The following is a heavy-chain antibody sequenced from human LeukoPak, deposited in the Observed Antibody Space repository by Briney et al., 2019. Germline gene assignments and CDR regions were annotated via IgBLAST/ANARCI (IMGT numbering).Heavy chain of an antibody. D-gene: IGHD3-16*01. CDR1: GFTFSSYA. CDR2: ISGSGGST. V-gene: IGHV3-23*01. Sequence: GGSLRLSCAASGFTFSSYAMSWVRQAPGKRLEWVSAISGSGGSTYYADSVKGRFTISRDNSKNTLYLQMNSLRAEVTAVYYCAKALYGWFDPWGQGTLVTVSS. J-gene: IGHJ5*02. CDR3: AKALYGWFDP.